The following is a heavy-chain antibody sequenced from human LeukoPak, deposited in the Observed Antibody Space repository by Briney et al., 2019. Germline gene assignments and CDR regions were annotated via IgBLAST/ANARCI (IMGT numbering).Heavy chain of an antibody. Sequence: SETLSLTCAVYGESFSSYYWNWIRQPPGKGLEWIGEMNDSGSTNYNPSLKSRVTISIDTSKKQFSLKLSSVTAADTAVYYCARGGYYDSGSNFKYWGQGTLVTVSS. CDR3: ARGGYYDSGSNFKY. CDR2: MNDSGST. CDR1: GESFSSYY. D-gene: IGHD3-10*01. V-gene: IGHV4-34*01. J-gene: IGHJ4*02.